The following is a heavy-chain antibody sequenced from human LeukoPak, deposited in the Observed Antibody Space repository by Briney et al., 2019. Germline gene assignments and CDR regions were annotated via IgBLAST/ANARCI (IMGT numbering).Heavy chain of an antibody. CDR1: GGSISSSSYY. D-gene: IGHD2-21*01. CDR2: IYYSGST. CDR3: ARSVIYYYYYYMDV. V-gene: IGHV4-39*01. Sequence: PSETLSLTCTVSGGSISSSSYYWGWIRQPPGKGLEWIGSIYYSGSTYYNPSLKSRVTTSVDTSKNQFSLKLSSVTAADTAVYYCARSVIYYYYYYMDVWGKGTTVTISS. J-gene: IGHJ6*03.